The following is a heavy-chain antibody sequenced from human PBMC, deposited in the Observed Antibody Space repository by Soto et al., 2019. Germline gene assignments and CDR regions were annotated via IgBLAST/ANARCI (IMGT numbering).Heavy chain of an antibody. Sequence: GESLKISCQASGYTFTKYWVGWVRQMPGKGLEWMGIIYPDDSDTRYSPSFQGHVTISADKSISIAYLQWSSLKASDSATYYCARRDMLTGYVYFDYWGQGTQVTVSS. CDR2: IYPDDSDT. V-gene: IGHV5-51*01. CDR3: ARRDMLTGYVYFDY. D-gene: IGHD3-9*01. CDR1: GYTFTKYW. J-gene: IGHJ4*02.